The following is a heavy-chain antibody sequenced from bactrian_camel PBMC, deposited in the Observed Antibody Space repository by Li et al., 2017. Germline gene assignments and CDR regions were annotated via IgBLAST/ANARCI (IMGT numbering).Heavy chain of an antibody. Sequence: DVQLVESGGGLVQPGGSLRLSCAASGFTFNNYAMNWVRQAPGNGCELVSTIASEGPVYTADSVKGRFTISRDNAKNTLYLQMNSLKPEDTAVYYCATEWLERWIGYTVMYNYWGQGTQVTVS. CDR3: ATEWLERWIGYTVMYNY. CDR2: IASEGPV. D-gene: IGHD1*01. J-gene: IGHJ4*01. CDR1: GFTFNNYA. V-gene: IGHV3S31*01.